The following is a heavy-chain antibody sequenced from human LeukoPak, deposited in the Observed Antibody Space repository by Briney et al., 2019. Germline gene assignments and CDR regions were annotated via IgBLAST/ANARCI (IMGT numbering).Heavy chain of an antibody. V-gene: IGHV3-7*01. CDR3: ARGRGTDF. Sequence: GGSPRLSCAASGFTFSSYWMSWVRQAPGKGLEWVANIKQDGSEKYYVDSVKGRFAISRDNAKNALFLQMNSLRAEDTAVYYCARGRGTDFWGQGTLVTVSS. D-gene: IGHD1-26*01. CDR1: GFTFSSYW. CDR2: IKQDGSEK. J-gene: IGHJ4*02.